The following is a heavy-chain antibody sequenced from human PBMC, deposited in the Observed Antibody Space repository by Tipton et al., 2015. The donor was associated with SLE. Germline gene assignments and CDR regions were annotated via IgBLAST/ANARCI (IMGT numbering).Heavy chain of an antibody. Sequence: TLSLTCTFSGGSISSHYWRWIRQAPGKGLEWIGSISNSETTSYNPPLKSRVTISLDTSKNQFSLKLRSVTAADTAVYYCSGAWQGYCSGGTCYVLDYWGQGTLVTVSS. V-gene: IGHV4-59*11. CDR3: SGAWQGYCSGGTCYVLDY. CDR1: GGSISSHY. CDR2: ISNSETT. J-gene: IGHJ4*02. D-gene: IGHD2-15*01.